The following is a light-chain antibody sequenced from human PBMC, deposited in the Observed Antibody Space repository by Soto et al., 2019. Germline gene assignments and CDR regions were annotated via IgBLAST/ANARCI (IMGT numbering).Light chain of an antibody. Sequence: DIQMTQSPSSLSASVGDRVTITCRASQGISNYLAWYQQKPGKVPKLLIYGASTLQSGVPSRFSGSGSGTNFTVTIRSLQPEDVATYYCQKYNSALFTFDPGTKVDIK. CDR3: QKYNSALFT. CDR2: GAS. J-gene: IGKJ3*01. V-gene: IGKV1-27*01. CDR1: QGISNY.